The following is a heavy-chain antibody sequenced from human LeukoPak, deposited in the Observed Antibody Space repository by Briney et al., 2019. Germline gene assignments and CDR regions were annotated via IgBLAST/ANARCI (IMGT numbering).Heavy chain of an antibody. Sequence: SETLSLTCTVSGGSISSSSYYWGWIRQPPGKGLEWIGSIYYSGSTYYNPSLKSRVTISVDTSKNQFSLKLSSVTAADTAVYYCAKWGHSTSIAARGYYYYMDVWGKGTTVTVSS. J-gene: IGHJ6*03. CDR2: IYYSGST. V-gene: IGHV4-39*07. D-gene: IGHD6-6*01. CDR1: GGSISSSSYY. CDR3: AKWGHSTSIAARGYYYYMDV.